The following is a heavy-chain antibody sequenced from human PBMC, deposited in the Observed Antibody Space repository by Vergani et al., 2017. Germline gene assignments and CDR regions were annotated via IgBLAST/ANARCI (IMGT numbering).Heavy chain of an antibody. CDR3: ARHSTVEWLVKLGWVDP. V-gene: IGHV4-39*01. J-gene: IGHJ5*02. Sequence: QLQLQESGPGLVKPSATLSLTCSVSGASIRSSNYYWGWIRQPPGKGLEWIASNYYSGSTYYYPSLKSRVTISVDTSKNQFSLKLRSVTAADTAVYFCARHSTVEWLVKLGWVDPWGQGILVTVSS. D-gene: IGHD6-19*01. CDR1: GASIRSSNYY. CDR2: NYYSGST.